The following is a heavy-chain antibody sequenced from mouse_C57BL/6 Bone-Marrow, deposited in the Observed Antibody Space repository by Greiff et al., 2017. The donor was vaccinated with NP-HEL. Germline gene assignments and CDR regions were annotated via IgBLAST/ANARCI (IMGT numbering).Heavy chain of an antibody. CDR3: ARHRGGEAYYFDY. J-gene: IGHJ2*01. CDR2: ISNGGGST. CDR1: GFTFSDYY. D-gene: IGHD1-1*02. Sequence: EVMLVVSGGGSVQPGGSLKLSCAASGFTFSDYYMYWVRQTLEKRLEWVAYISNGGGSTYYPDTVKGRFTISRDNAKYTLYLQMSRLKSENTDMYYSARHRGGEAYYFDYWGQGAPLTVSS. V-gene: IGHV5-12*01.